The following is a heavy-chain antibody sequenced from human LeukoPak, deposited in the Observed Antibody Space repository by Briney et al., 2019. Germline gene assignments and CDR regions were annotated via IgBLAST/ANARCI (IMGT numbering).Heavy chain of an antibody. CDR3: AQDKYSYGFGPFDY. D-gene: IGHD5-18*01. V-gene: IGHV3-20*04. CDR1: GLKFDDYG. J-gene: IGHJ4*02. CDR2: ISWNGAST. Sequence: GGSLRLSCAASGLKFDDYGMSWVRHAPGKGLEWVSGISWNGASTGYADSVKGRFTISRDNAKNSLYLQMNSLRAEDTAVYYCAQDKYSYGFGPFDYWGQGTLVTASS.